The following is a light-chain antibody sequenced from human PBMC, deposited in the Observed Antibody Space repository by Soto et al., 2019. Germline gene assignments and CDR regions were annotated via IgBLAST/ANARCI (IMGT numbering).Light chain of an antibody. V-gene: IGKV3-20*01. J-gene: IGKJ1*01. Sequence: VLTQSPGTVSLSPGERATLSCRASQSVSSSYLAWYQQKPGQAPRLLIYGASSRATGIPDRFSGSGSGTDFTLTISRLEPEDFAVYYCQQYGSSSWTFGQGTKVDI. CDR3: QQYGSSSWT. CDR2: GAS. CDR1: QSVSSSY.